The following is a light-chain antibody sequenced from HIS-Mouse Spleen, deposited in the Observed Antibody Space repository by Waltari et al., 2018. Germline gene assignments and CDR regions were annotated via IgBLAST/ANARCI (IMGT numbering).Light chain of an antibody. V-gene: IGLV1-44*01. J-gene: IGLJ3*02. Sequence: QSVLTQPPSASGTPGQRVTLPSSGSSSNIGSNTVNWYQQPPGTAPKHPIYSNNERPAGVPDGFSGSKSGTSASLASSVLQSEDEADYYCAAWDDSLNGWVFGGGTKLTVL. CDR1: SSNIGSNT. CDR3: AAWDDSLNGWV. CDR2: SNN.